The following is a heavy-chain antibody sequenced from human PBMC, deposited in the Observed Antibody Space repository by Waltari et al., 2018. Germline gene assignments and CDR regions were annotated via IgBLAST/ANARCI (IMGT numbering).Heavy chain of an antibody. CDR1: GGTFSSYT. D-gene: IGHD4-17*01. Sequence: QVQLVQSGAEVKKPGSSVKVSCKASGGTFSSYTISWVRQAPGQGLEWMGRIIPILGIAKTAQKFQGRVTITADKSTSTAYMELSSLRSEDTAVYYCARAYGDYRTKNNWFDPWGQGTLVTVSS. V-gene: IGHV1-69*02. J-gene: IGHJ5*02. CDR3: ARAYGDYRTKNNWFDP. CDR2: IIPILGIA.